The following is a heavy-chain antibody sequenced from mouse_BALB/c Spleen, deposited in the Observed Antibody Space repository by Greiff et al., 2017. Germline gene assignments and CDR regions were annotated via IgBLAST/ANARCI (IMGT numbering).Heavy chain of an antibody. CDR3: ARPERWLLAWFAY. D-gene: IGHD2-3*01. Sequence: EVQRVESGGGLVQPGGSLKLSCAASGFDFSRYWMSWVRQAPGKGLEWIGEINPDSSTINYTPSLKDKFIISRDNAKNTLYLQMSKVRSEDTALYYCARPERWLLAWFAYWGQGTLVTVSA. CDR1: GFDFSRYW. J-gene: IGHJ3*01. CDR2: INPDSSTI. V-gene: IGHV4-1*02.